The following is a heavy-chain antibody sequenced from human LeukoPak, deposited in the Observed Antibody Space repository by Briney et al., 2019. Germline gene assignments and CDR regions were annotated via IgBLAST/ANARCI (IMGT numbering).Heavy chain of an antibody. CDR1: GFTFKNYW. V-gene: IGHV3-74*01. J-gene: IGHJ3*02. CDR2: INSDESTT. D-gene: IGHD6-19*01. Sequence: PGGSLRLSCAASGFTFKNYWMHWVRQAPGKGLVWVSRINSDESTTTYAESVEGRFTISRDNAKNTVYLQMNSLRAEDTAVYYCARDKIAVATDAFDIWGQGTMVTVSS. CDR3: ARDKIAVATDAFDI.